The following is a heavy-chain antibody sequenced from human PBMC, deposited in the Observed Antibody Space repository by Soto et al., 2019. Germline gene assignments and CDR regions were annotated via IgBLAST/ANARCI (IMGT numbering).Heavy chain of an antibody. J-gene: IGHJ6*02. Sequence: EVQLLESGGGLVQPGGSLRLSCAASGFTFSSYAMSWVRQSPGKGLEWVSAISGSGGSTYDADSVKGRFTISRDNSKNTMYLQMNSLRAEDTAVYYCANAPGEWRGDYYSYGMDVWGQGTTVTVSS. D-gene: IGHD3-10*01. CDR2: ISGSGGST. CDR1: GFTFSSYA. CDR3: ANAPGEWRGDYYSYGMDV. V-gene: IGHV3-23*01.